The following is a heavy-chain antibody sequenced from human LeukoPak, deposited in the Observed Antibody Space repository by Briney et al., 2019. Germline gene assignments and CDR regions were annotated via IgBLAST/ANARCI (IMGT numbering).Heavy chain of an antibody. CDR2: IKQDGSEK. V-gene: IGHV3-7*01. J-gene: IGHJ5*02. Sequence: GGSLRLSCAASGFTFSSYWMSWVRQAPGKGLEWVANIKQDGSEKYYVDAVKGRFTISRDNAKNSLYLQMNSLRAEDTAVYYCARGGYYNGNWFDPWGQRTLVTVPS. CDR3: ARGGYYNGNWFDP. CDR1: GFTFSSYW. D-gene: IGHD3-10*01.